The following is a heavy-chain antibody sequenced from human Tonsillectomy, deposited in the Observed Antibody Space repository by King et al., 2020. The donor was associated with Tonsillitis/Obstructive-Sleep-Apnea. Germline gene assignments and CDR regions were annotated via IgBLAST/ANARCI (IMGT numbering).Heavy chain of an antibody. V-gene: IGHV5-51*03. D-gene: IGHD2-15*01. Sequence: VQLVESGAEVKKPGESLKISCKGSGYSFTSYWIGWVRQMPGKGLEWMGIIYPGDSDTRYSPSFQGQVTISADKSISTAYLQWSSLKASDTAMYYCARGGYCSGGSCYKRLYNWFDPWGQGTLVTVSS. J-gene: IGHJ5*02. CDR3: ARGGYCSGGSCYKRLYNWFDP. CDR1: GYSFTSYW. CDR2: IYPGDSDT.